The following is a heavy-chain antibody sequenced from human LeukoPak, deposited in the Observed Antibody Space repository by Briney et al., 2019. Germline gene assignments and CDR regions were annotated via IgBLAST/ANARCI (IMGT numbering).Heavy chain of an antibody. J-gene: IGHJ5*02. V-gene: IGHV3-30*02. CDR2: IRYDGSNK. CDR3: AKDRGCSSTSCYGPNWFDP. D-gene: IGHD2-2*01. CDR1: GFTFSSYG. Sequence: GGSLRLSCAASGFTFSSYGMHWVRQAPGKGLEWVAFIRYDGSNKYYADSVKGRFTISRDNSKNTLYLQMNSLRAGDTAVYYCAKDRGCSSTSCYGPNWFDPWGQGTLVTVSS.